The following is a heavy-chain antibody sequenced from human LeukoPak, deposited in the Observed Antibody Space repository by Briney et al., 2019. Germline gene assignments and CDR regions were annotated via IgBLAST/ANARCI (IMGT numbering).Heavy chain of an antibody. D-gene: IGHD2-21*01. V-gene: IGHV3-74*01. CDR3: ARGGVVELWDKTTAELRY. CDR2: INSDGSST. J-gene: IGHJ4*02. CDR1: GFTFSSYW. Sequence: AGGSLRLSCAASGFTFSSYWMDWVRQAPGKGLVWVSRINSDGSSTSYADSVKGRFTISRDNAKNTLYLQMNSLRAEDTAVYYCARGGVVELWDKTTAELRYWGQGTLVTVSS.